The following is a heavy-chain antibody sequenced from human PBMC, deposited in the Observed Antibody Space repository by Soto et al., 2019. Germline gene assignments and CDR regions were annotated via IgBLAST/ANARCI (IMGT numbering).Heavy chain of an antibody. CDR2: ISSNGGST. CDR3: VNGWEELDYGSGSYPSHYYYYGMDV. V-gene: IGHV3-64D*08. D-gene: IGHD3-10*01. Sequence: GGSLRLSCSASGFTFSSYAMHWVRQAPGKGLEYVSAISSNGGSTYYADSVKGRFTISRDNSKNTLYLQMSSLRAEDTAVYYCVNGWEELDYGSGSYPSHYYYYGMDVWGQGTTVTVSS. CDR1: GFTFSSYA. J-gene: IGHJ6*02.